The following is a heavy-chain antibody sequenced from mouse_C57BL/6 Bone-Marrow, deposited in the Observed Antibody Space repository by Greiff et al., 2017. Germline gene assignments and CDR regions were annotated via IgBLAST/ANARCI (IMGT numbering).Heavy chain of an antibody. J-gene: IGHJ3*01. Sequence: QVQLQQSGAELVRPGASVKLSCKASGYTFPDYYINWVKQRPGQGLEWIARIYPGSGNTYYNEKFKGKATLTAEKSSSTAYMQLSSLTSEDSAVYFCARSLYGSSYGFAYWGKGTLVTVSA. CDR2: IYPGSGNT. V-gene: IGHV1-76*01. CDR1: GYTFPDYY. CDR3: ARSLYGSSYGFAY. D-gene: IGHD1-1*01.